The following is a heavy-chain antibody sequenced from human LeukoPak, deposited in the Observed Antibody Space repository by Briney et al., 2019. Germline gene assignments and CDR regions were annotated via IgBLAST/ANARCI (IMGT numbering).Heavy chain of an antibody. CDR3: ARGAGSIYYYDSSGYYPYDV. CDR2: INHSGST. Sequence: SETLSLTCAVYGGSFSGYYWSWIRQPPGKGLEWIGEINHSGSTNYNPSLRSRVTISVDTSKNQFSLKLSSVTAADTAVYYCARGAGSIYYYDSSGYYPYDVWGKGTTVTVSS. D-gene: IGHD3-22*01. V-gene: IGHV4-34*01. CDR1: GGSFSGYY. J-gene: IGHJ6*04.